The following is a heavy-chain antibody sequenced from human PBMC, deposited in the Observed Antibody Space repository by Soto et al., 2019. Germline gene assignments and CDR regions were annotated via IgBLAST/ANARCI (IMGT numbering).Heavy chain of an antibody. J-gene: IGHJ4*02. CDR3: ARSPRIYDFWSGYHDY. CDR1: GYSFTSYW. CDR2: IYPGDSDT. V-gene: IGHV5-51*01. Sequence: PGESLKISCKGSGYSFTSYWIGWVRQMPGKGLEWMGIIYPGDSDTRYSPSFQGQVTISADKSISTAYLQWSSLKASDTAMYYCARSPRIYDFWSGYHDYWGQGTLVTVS. D-gene: IGHD3-3*01.